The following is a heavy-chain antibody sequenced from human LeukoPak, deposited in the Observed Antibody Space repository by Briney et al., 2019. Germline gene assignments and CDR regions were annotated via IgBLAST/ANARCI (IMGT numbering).Heavy chain of an antibody. V-gene: IGHV3-48*01. CDR2: ISSGGSVM. CDR1: GYTFSDYT. J-gene: IGHJ4*02. Sequence: GGSLRLSCGASGYTFSDYTMNWVRQAPGKGPEWISYISSGGSVMHYADSVKGRFTISRDNVENSLYLQMNSLRIEDTAVYYCTRDLEYWGQGVLVTVSS. CDR3: TRDLEY.